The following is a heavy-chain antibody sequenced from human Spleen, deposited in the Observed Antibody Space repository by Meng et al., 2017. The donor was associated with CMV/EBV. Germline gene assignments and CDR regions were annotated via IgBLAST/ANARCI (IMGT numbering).Heavy chain of an antibody. J-gene: IGHJ4*02. CDR1: GGSISSSNW. CDR2: IYHSGST. CDR3: ARVVTALWGYYFDY. V-gene: IGHV4-4*02. Sequence: GQVQEAGPGLGKPSGTLSLTCAVPGGSISSSNWWSWVRQPPGKGLEWIGEIYHSGSTNYNPSLKSRVTISVDKSKNQFSLKLSSVTAADTAVYYCARVVTALWGYYFDYWGQGTLVTVFS. D-gene: IGHD2-21*02.